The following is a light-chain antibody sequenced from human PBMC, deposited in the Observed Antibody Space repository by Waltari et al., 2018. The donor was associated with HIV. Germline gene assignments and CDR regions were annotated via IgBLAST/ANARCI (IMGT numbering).Light chain of an antibody. CDR1: RTAVARYHS. CDR2: DVT. CDR3: CSYGGTYNV. Sequence: QSALTQPPSVSGSPGQSVPFSCTGTRTAVARYHSVSWYQQPPGKAPKLMIYDVTQRPSGVPDRFSGSKSGNTASLTISGLRADDEADYYCCSYGGTYNVFGVGTKVTVL. V-gene: IGLV2-11*01. J-gene: IGLJ1*01.